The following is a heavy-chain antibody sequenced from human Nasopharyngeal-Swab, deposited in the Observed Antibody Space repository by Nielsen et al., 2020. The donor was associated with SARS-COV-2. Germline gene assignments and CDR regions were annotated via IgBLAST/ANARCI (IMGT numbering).Heavy chain of an antibody. V-gene: IGHV3-49*03. D-gene: IGHD5-18*01. Sequence: GGSLRLSFTASGFTFGDYAMSWFRQAPGKGLEWVGFIRSKAYGGTTEYAASVKGRFTISRDDSKSIAYLQMNSLKTEDTAVYYCTGDKGYSFDYWGQGTLVTVSS. J-gene: IGHJ4*02. CDR1: GFTFGDYA. CDR2: IRSKAYGGTT. CDR3: TGDKGYSFDY.